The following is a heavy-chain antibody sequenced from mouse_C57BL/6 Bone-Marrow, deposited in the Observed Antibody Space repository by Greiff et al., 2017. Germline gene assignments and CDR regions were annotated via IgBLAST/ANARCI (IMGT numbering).Heavy chain of an antibody. CDR2: INPNYGTT. CDR1: GYSFTDYN. J-gene: IGHJ3*01. V-gene: IGHV1-39*01. D-gene: IGHD2-3*01. CDR3: ASTYDGYYAWFAY. Sequence: EVQLQESGPELVKPGASVKISCKASGYSFTDYNMNWVKQSNGKSLEWIGVINPNYGTTSYNQKFKGKATLTADQSSSTAYMQLNSLTSEDSAVYYCASTYDGYYAWFAYWGQGTLVTVSA.